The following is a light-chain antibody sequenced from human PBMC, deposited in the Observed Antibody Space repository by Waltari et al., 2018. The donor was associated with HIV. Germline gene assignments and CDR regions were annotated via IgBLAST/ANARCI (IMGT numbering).Light chain of an antibody. J-gene: IGKJ2*01. Sequence: DIQMNQSPSTLSASVGDRVPITSRASQSISSWLAWYQQKPGKAPKLLIYKASSLESGVPSRFSGSGSGTEFTLTISSLQPDDFATYYCQQYNGSPYTFGQGTKLEIK. CDR3: QQYNGSPYT. CDR1: QSISSW. CDR2: KAS. V-gene: IGKV1-5*03.